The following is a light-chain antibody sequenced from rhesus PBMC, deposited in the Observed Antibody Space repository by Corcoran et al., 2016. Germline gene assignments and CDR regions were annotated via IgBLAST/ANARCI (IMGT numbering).Light chain of an antibody. CDR2: TAS. CDR3: QQHNSYPVT. CDR1: QGISSY. V-gene: IGKV1-25*01. J-gene: IGKJ3*01. Sequence: DIQMTQSPSSLSASVGDTVTITCRASQGISSYLAWYQQKPGKALKLLIYTASTLQSVVPSRFSGSGSGTDFTLTISILQPEDFATYYWQQHNSYPVTFGPGTKLDIK.